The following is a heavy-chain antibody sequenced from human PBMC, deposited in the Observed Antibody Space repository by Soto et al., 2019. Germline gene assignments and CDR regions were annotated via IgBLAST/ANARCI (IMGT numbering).Heavy chain of an antibody. D-gene: IGHD5-18*01. CDR2: IYYSGST. J-gene: IGHJ4*02. V-gene: IGHV4-59*08. CDR3: ARLPGLGYPAYCDY. Sequence: PSETLSLTCTVSGGSISSYYWSWIRQPPGKGLEWIGYIYYSGSTNYNPSLKSRVTISVDTSKNQFSLKLSSVTAADTAVYYCARLPGLGYPAYCDYWGQGTLVTVSS. CDR1: GGSISSYY.